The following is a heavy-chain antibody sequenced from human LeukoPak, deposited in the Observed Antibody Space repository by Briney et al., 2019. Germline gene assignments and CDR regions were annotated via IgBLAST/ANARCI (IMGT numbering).Heavy chain of an antibody. CDR3: ARDAIVARDNWFDP. V-gene: IGHV1-69*13. D-gene: IGHD2-15*01. Sequence: ASVKVSCKASGGTFSSYAISWVRQAPGQGLEWMGGIIPIFGTANYAQKFQGRVTITADESTSTAYMELSSLRSEDTAVYYCARDAIVARDNWFDPWGQGTVVTVSS. CDR2: IIPIFGTA. J-gene: IGHJ5*02. CDR1: GGTFSSYA.